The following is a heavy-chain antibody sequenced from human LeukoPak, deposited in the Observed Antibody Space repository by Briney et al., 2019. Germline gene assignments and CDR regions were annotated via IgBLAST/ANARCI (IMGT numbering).Heavy chain of an antibody. Sequence: SETLSPAYTVSGGSISSYYWSWIRQPPGKGLEWIGYIYYSGSTNYNPPLKSRVTISVDTSKNQFSLKLSSVTAADTAVYYCARGHPLAGIDYWGQGTVHTVSS. CDR2: IYYSGST. V-gene: IGHV4-59*08. CDR3: ARGHPLAGIDY. J-gene: IGHJ4*02. CDR1: GGSISSYY. D-gene: IGHD6-19*01.